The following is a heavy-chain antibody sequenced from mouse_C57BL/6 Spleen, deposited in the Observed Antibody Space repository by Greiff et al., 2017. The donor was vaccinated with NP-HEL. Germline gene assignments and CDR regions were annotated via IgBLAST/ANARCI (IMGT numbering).Heavy chain of an antibody. CDR3: AREGDWDYFDY. D-gene: IGHD4-1*01. Sequence: DVQLVESGGGLVKPGGSLKLSCAASGFTFSSYAMSWVRQTPEKRLEWVATISDGGSYTYYPDNVTGRFTISRDNAKNNLYLQMSHLKSEDTAMYYCAREGDWDYFDYWGQGTTLTVSS. V-gene: IGHV5-4*01. CDR1: GFTFSSYA. J-gene: IGHJ2*01. CDR2: ISDGGSYT.